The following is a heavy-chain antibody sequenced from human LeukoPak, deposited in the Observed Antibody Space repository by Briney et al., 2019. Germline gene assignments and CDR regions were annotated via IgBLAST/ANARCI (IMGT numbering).Heavy chain of an antibody. CDR1: GYTFTSYD. V-gene: IGHV1-8*01. D-gene: IGHD3-16*01. CDR2: MNPNSGNT. CDR3: ARERNDHPFDY. J-gene: IGHJ4*02. Sequence: ASVKVSCKASGYTFTSYDINWVRQATGQGLEWMGWMNPNSGNTDYAQKLQGRVTMTTDTSTSTAYMELRSLRSDDTAVYYCARERNDHPFDYWGQGTLVTVSS.